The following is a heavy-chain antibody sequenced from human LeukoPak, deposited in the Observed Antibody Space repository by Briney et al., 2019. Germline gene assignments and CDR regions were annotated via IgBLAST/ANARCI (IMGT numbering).Heavy chain of an antibody. CDR3: AKDKAAAAGSFDY. CDR1: GFTFDDYA. CDR2: ISWNSGSI. Sequence: GGSLRLSCAASGFTFDDYAMHWVRQAPGKGLEWVSGISWNSGSIGYADSVKGRFTISRDNAKNSLYLQMNSLRAEDTALYYCAKDKAAAAGSFDYWGQGTLVTVSS. J-gene: IGHJ4*02. V-gene: IGHV3-9*01. D-gene: IGHD6-13*01.